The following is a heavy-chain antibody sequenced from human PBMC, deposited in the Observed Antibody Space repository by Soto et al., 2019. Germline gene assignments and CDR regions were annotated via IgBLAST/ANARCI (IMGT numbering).Heavy chain of an antibody. J-gene: IGHJ4*02. CDR3: AKRNWGGCRSISCYLYDH. D-gene: IGHD2-2*01. Sequence: EVQLLESGGGLEQPGGSLRLSCAASGFTFSDHAMSWVRQAPGKGLEWVSGISGSGGSTDYADSVKGRFTISRDNSKNTLYLQMKSLRVEDTAVYYCAKRNWGGCRSISCYLYDHWGQGALVTVST. CDR1: GFTFSDHA. V-gene: IGHV3-23*01. CDR2: ISGSGGST.